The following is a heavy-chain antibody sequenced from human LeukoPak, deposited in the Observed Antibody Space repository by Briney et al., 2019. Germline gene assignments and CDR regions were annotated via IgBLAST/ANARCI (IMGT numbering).Heavy chain of an antibody. CDR1: GFTCSSYA. V-gene: IGHV3-23*01. CDR3: ARVWSYSSSPFDY. J-gene: IGHJ4*02. Sequence: GGSLRLSCAASGFTCSSYAMSWVRQAPGKGLEWVSAISGSGGSTYYADSVKGRFTISRDNSKNTLYLQMNSLRAEDTAVYYCARVWSYSSSPFDYWGQGTLVTVSS. CDR2: ISGSGGST. D-gene: IGHD6-6*01.